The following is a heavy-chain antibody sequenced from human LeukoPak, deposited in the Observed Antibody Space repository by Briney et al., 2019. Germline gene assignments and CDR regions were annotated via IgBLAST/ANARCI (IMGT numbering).Heavy chain of an antibody. V-gene: IGHV4-30-4*08. J-gene: IGHJ3*02. D-gene: IGHD4-17*01. CDR2: IYYSGST. Sequence: SQTLSLTCTVSGGSISSGDYYWSWIRQPPGKGLEWIGYIYYSGSTYYNPSLKSRVTISVDTSKNQFSLKLSSVTAADTAVYYCARDLRCGDYAFDIWGQGTMVTVSS. CDR1: GGSISSGDYY. CDR3: ARDLRCGDYAFDI.